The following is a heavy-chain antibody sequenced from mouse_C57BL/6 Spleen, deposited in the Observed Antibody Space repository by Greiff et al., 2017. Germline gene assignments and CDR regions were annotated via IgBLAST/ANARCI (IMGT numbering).Heavy chain of an antibody. CDR3: ASSYGSGLWFAY. Sequence: EVQLVESGGGLVKPGGSLKLSCAASGFTFSDYGMHWVRQGPGKGLEWVAYISRGSSTTYYADTVKGRFTIARDNAKTTLFLQMTSLRSEDTAMYYCASSYGSGLWFAYWGQGTLVTVSA. D-gene: IGHD1-1*01. J-gene: IGHJ3*01. CDR2: ISRGSSTT. CDR1: GFTFSDYG. V-gene: IGHV5-17*01.